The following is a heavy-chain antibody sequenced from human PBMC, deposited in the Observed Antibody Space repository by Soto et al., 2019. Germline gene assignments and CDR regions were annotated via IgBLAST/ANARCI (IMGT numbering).Heavy chain of an antibody. J-gene: IGHJ4*02. CDR3: ARNLWFGESPNDY. CDR2: LYSGGST. Sequence: PVESLRLSSATSGFNVSSTYMSWVRQAPGKGLEWVSVLYSGGSTYYADSVKGRFTISRDNSKNTLYIQMNNLRVEDTAVYYCARNLWFGESPNDYWGQGT. D-gene: IGHD3-10*01. V-gene: IGHV3-66*01. CDR1: GFNVSSTY.